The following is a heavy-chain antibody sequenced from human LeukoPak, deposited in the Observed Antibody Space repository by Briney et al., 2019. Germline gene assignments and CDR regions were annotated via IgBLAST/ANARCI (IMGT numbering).Heavy chain of an antibody. D-gene: IGHD2-2*01. J-gene: IGHJ5*02. CDR1: GYTLTELS. CDR2: FDPEDGET. V-gene: IGHV1-24*01. CDR3: ARDRIIVPAAIPGSDWFDP. Sequence: ASVKVSCKVSGYTLTELSMHWVRQAPGKGLEWMGGFDPEDGETIYAQKFQGRVTMTEDTSTDTAYMELSSLRSEDTAVYYCARDRIIVPAAIPGSDWFDPWGQGTLVTVSS.